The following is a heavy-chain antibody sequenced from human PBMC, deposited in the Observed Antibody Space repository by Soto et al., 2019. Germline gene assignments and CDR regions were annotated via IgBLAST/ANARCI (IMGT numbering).Heavy chain of an antibody. Sequence: SVKVSCKASGGTFSSYAISWVRQAPGQGLEWMGGIIPIFGTANYAQKFQGRVTITADESTSTAYMELGSLRSEDTAVYYCARDIRQLERSYFDYWGQGTLVTVSS. D-gene: IGHD1-1*01. CDR1: GGTFSSYA. CDR2: IIPIFGTA. CDR3: ARDIRQLERSYFDY. V-gene: IGHV1-69*13. J-gene: IGHJ4*02.